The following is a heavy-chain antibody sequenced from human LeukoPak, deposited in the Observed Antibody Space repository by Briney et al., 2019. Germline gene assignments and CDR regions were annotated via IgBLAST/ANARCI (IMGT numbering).Heavy chain of an antibody. CDR3: ARGAVIWFGELLTFTYYYMDV. J-gene: IGHJ6*03. Sequence: ASVKVSCKASGYTFTSYGISWVRQAPGQGLEWVGWISAYNGNTNYAQKLQGRVTMTTDTSTSTAYMELRSLRSDDTAVYYCARGAVIWFGELLTFTYYYMDVWGKGTTVTVSS. D-gene: IGHD3-10*01. CDR2: ISAYNGNT. CDR1: GYTFTSYG. V-gene: IGHV1-18*01.